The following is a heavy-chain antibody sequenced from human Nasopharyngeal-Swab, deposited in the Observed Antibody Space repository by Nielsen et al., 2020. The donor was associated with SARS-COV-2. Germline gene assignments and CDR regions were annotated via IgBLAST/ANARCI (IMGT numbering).Heavy chain of an antibody. CDR1: GYIFTSYW. Sequence: GESLKISCKGSGYIFTSYWIGWVRQMPGKGLEWMGIIYPADSDSRYSLSFQGQVSISVDKSISTAYLQWNTLKASDTAIYYCVRRAFSASYFYFGYWGPGTLVTVSS. J-gene: IGHJ4*02. CDR2: IYPADSDS. V-gene: IGHV5-51*01. CDR3: VRRAFSASYFYFGY. D-gene: IGHD1-26*01.